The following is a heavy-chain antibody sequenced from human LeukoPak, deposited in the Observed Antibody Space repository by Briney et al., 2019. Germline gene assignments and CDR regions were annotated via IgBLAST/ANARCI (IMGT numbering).Heavy chain of an antibody. CDR3: ARDGYSSDWYPLDAFDI. CDR2: IIPILGIA. Sequence: SVKVSCKASGGTFSSYAISWVRQAPGQGLEWMGRIIPILGIANYAQKFQGRVTITADKSTSTAYMELRSLRSDDTAVYYCARDGYSSDWYPLDAFDIWGQGTMVTVSS. CDR1: GGTFSSYA. D-gene: IGHD6-19*01. V-gene: IGHV1-69*04. J-gene: IGHJ3*02.